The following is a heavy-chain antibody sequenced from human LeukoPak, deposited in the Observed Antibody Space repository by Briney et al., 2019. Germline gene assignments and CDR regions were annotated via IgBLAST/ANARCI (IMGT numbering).Heavy chain of an antibody. CDR1: GFTFSDYY. D-gene: IGHD3-22*01. Sequence: GGSLRLSCAASGFTFSDYYMSWIRQAPGKGLEWVSYISSSGSTIYYADSVKGRFTISRDNAKNSLYLQMNSLRAEDTAVYYCAKPRGQFYDSSGGAFDIWGQGTMVTVS. CDR3: AKPRGQFYDSSGGAFDI. CDR2: ISSSGSTI. J-gene: IGHJ3*02. V-gene: IGHV3-11*04.